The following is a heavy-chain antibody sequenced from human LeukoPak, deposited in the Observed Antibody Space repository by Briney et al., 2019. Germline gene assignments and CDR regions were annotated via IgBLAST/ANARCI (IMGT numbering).Heavy chain of an antibody. Sequence: PGGSLTLSCAVSGFTVSSNYISWVRQAPGKGLEWVSVIYSGGSTYYADSVKGRFTISRDNSKNTLYLQMNSLRAEDTGVYYCARQERDKWELVLNAFDIWGQGTMVTVSS. CDR3: ARQERDKWELVLNAFDI. CDR2: IYSGGST. J-gene: IGHJ3*02. D-gene: IGHD1-26*01. CDR1: GFTVSSNY. V-gene: IGHV3-66*04.